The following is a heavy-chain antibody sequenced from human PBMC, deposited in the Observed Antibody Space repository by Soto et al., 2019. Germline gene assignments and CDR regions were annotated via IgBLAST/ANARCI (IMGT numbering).Heavy chain of an antibody. Sequence: GGSLRLSCAASGFTFSSYSMNWVRQAPGKGLEWVSSISSSSSYIYCADSVKGRFTISRDNAKNSLYLQMNSLRAEDTAVYYCARVVGYCSSTSCYFNWFDPWGQGTLVTVSS. CDR3: ARVVGYCSSTSCYFNWFDP. V-gene: IGHV3-21*01. D-gene: IGHD2-2*03. J-gene: IGHJ5*02. CDR2: ISSSSSYI. CDR1: GFTFSSYS.